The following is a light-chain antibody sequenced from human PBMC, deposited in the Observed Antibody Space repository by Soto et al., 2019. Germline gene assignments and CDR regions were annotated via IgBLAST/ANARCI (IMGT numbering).Light chain of an antibody. Sequence: QSALTQPASVSASPGQSITISCTGTSSDVGGYNFVSWYQQHPGKAPKLMIYEVSNRPSGVSNRFSGSKSGNTASLTISGLQPEDEADYYCRSYTSANTRVFGGGTKLTVL. CDR1: SSDVGGYNF. CDR3: RSYTSANTRV. J-gene: IGLJ3*02. CDR2: EVS. V-gene: IGLV2-14*01.